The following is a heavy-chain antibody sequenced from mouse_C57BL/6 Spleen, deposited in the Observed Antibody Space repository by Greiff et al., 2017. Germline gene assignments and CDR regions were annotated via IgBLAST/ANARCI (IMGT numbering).Heavy chain of an antibody. CDR3: ARGQFITTVVEELSYAMDY. V-gene: IGHV1-18*01. Sequence: VQLKESGPELVKPGASVKIPCKASGYTFTDYNMDWVKQSHGKSLEWIGDINPNNGGTIYNQKFKGKATLTVDKSSSTAYMELRSLTSEDTAVYCCARGQFITTVVEELSYAMDYWGQGTSVTVSS. CDR2: INPNNGGT. CDR1: GYTFTDYN. J-gene: IGHJ4*01. D-gene: IGHD1-1*01.